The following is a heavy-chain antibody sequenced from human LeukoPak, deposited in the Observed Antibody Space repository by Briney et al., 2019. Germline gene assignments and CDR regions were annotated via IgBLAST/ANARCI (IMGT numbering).Heavy chain of an antibody. CDR3: ARGLWFGDENPPYFDY. Sequence: KTSETLSLTCTVSGGSISSYYWSWIRQPAGKGREWIGRIYTSGSTNYNPSLNSRVTMSVDTSKNQFSLKLSSVTAADTAVYYCARGLWFGDENPPYFDYWGQGTLVTVSS. V-gene: IGHV4-4*07. J-gene: IGHJ4*02. CDR2: IYTSGST. CDR1: GGSISSYY. D-gene: IGHD3-10*01.